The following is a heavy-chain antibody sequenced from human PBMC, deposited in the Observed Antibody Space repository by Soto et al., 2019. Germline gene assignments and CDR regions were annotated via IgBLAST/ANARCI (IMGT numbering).Heavy chain of an antibody. V-gene: IGHV3-7*04. CDR1: GFTFSNYW. Sequence: EVQLVESGGGLVQPGRSLRLSCVASGFTFSNYWMGWVRQAPGKGLEWVANMKQDGSEKYYLDFVKGRFTISRDNAKNSLFLQMNSLRAEDTAVYYCAGGVYELAPWGQGTLVTVSS. D-gene: IGHD3-16*01. CDR2: MKQDGSEK. J-gene: IGHJ5*02. CDR3: AGGVYELAP.